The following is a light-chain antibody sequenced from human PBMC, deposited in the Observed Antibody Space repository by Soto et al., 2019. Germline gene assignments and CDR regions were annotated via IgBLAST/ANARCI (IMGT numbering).Light chain of an antibody. CDR2: GNS. CDR3: QSYDSSLSGSV. Sequence: QSVLTQPPSVSGASGQRVTISCTGRNSNIGAGYDVHWYQQLPGTAPKLLIYGNSNQPSGVPDRFSGSKSGTSASLAITGLQAEDEAYYYCQSYDSSLSGSVFGGGTKVTVL. J-gene: IGLJ3*02. V-gene: IGLV1-40*01. CDR1: NSNIGAGYD.